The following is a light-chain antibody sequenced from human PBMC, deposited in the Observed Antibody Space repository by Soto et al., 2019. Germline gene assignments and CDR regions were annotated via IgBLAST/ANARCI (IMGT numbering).Light chain of an antibody. CDR2: AAS. J-gene: IGKJ3*01. CDR1: QGIRND. CDR3: LQKYFYPST. V-gene: IGKV1-6*01. Sequence: AIQMTQSPSSLSASVGDRVTITCRARQGIRNDLDWFQQKPGKAPKLLIYAASNLQSGVPARFSGSGSGTDFTLTISSLQPEDFATYYCLQKYFYPSTFGPGTKVDIK.